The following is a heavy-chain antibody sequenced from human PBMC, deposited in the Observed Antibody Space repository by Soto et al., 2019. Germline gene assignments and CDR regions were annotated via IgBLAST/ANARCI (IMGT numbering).Heavy chain of an antibody. V-gene: IGHV1-18*01. J-gene: IGHJ5*02. Sequence: ASVKVSCKASGYTFTSYGISWVRQAPGQGLEWMGWTSAYNGNTNYAQKLQGRVTMTTDTSTSTAYMQLRSLRSDDTAVYYCARDRSVVVPAASWFDPWGQGTLVTVSS. CDR1: GYTFTSYG. CDR2: TSAYNGNT. CDR3: ARDRSVVVPAASWFDP. D-gene: IGHD2-2*01.